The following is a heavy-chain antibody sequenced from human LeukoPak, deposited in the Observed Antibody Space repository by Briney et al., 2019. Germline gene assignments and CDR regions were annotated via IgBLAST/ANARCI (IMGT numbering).Heavy chain of an antibody. CDR3: ARMTAAGINNWFDP. CDR2: ISAYNGNT. J-gene: IGHJ5*02. Sequence: GASVKVSCKASGYTFTSYGISWVRQAPGQGLEWVGWISAYNGNTNYAQKLQGRVTMTTDTSTSTAYMELTSLRSEDTAMYYCARMTAAGINNWFDPWGQGTLVTVSS. CDR1: GYTFTSYG. D-gene: IGHD6-13*01. V-gene: IGHV1-18*01.